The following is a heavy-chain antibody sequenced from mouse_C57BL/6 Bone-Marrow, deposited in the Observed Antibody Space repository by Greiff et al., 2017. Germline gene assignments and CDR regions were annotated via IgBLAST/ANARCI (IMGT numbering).Heavy chain of an antibody. CDR1: GFTFSDFY. CDR3: AIYLYYAMDY. V-gene: IGHV7-1*01. J-gene: IGHJ4*01. Sequence: EVMLVESGGGLVQSGRSLRLSCATSGFTFSDFYMEWVRQAPGQGLEWIAASRNKANAYTTEYSASGKGRFIVSRDTSQSILYLRRNALRAEDTSIYYCAIYLYYAMDYWGQGTSVTVSS. CDR2: SRNKANAYTT.